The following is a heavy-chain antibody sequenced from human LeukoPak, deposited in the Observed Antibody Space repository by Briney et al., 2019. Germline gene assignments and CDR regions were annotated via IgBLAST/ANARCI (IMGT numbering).Heavy chain of an antibody. J-gene: IGHJ4*02. CDR2: ISWNSGSI. CDR3: AKDIGGGGYDILTGPLDY. D-gene: IGHD3-9*01. V-gene: IGHV3-9*01. CDR1: GFTFSSYA. Sequence: GGSLRLSCAASGFTFSSYAMHWVRQAPGKGLEWVSGISWNSGSIGYADSVKGRFTISRDNAKNSLYLQMNSLRAEDTALYYCAKDIGGGGYDILTGPLDYWGQGTLVTVSS.